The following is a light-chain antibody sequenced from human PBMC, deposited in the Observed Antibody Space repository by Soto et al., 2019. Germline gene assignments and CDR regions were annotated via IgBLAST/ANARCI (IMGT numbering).Light chain of an antibody. V-gene: IGKV1-12*01. CDR3: QPANSFPLT. Sequence: IQMTQSPSSVSAXXGDXVXITXRASXXXXXXLAWYQQKPGTAPKLLIYAASTLQSGVPSRFSGSGSGTDFTLTISSLQPEDFATYYCQPANSFPLTFGGGTKVEIK. CDR2: AAS. CDR1: XXXXXX. J-gene: IGKJ4*01.